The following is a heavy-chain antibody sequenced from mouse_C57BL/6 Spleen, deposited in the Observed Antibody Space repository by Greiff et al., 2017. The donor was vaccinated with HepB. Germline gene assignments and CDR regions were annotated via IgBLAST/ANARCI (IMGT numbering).Heavy chain of an antibody. CDR1: GFSLTSYG. J-gene: IGHJ1*03. CDR3: AKNEGDCYSYWYFDV. CDR2: IWRGGST. D-gene: IGHD2-3*01. Sequence: QVQLKESGPGLVQPSQSLSITCTVSGFSLTSYGVHWVRQSPGKGLEWLGVIWRGGSTDYNAAFMSRLSITKDNSKSQVFFKMNSLQADDTAIYYCAKNEGDCYSYWYFDVWGTGTTVTVSS. V-gene: IGHV2-5*01.